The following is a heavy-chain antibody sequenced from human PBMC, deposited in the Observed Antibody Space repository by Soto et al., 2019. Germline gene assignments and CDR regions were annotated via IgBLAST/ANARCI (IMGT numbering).Heavy chain of an antibody. V-gene: IGHV4-61*01. CDR3: ARDRRPVRLVRDSSSWYGLYYFDY. J-gene: IGHJ4*02. Sequence: QVQLQESGPGLVKPSETLSLTCTVSGGSVSSGSYYWSWIRQPPGKGLEWIGYIYYSGSTNYNPSLKSRVTVSVDTSKNQFSLKLSSVTAADTAVYYCARDRRPVRLVRDSSSWYGLYYFDYWGQGTLVTVSS. D-gene: IGHD6-13*01. CDR1: GGSVSSGSYY. CDR2: IYYSGST.